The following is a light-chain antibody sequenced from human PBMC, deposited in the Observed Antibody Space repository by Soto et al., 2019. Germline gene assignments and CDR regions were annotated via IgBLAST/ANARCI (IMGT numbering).Light chain of an antibody. Sequence: EIVMTQSPATLSVSPGERATLSCRASQSVRSNLAWYQQKPGQAPRLVIYAASTRATGIPDRFSGSVSGTDFTLTISSLEPEDFAVYYCQQRSNWPPLTFGGGTKVDIK. CDR3: QQRSNWPPLT. CDR2: AAS. V-gene: IGKV3-11*01. CDR1: QSVRSN. J-gene: IGKJ4*01.